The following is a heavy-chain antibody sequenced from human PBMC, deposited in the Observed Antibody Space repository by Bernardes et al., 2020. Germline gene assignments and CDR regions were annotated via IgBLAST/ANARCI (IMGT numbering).Heavy chain of an antibody. V-gene: IGHV1-18*01. Sequence: ASLKVSCKASDYTFSIYGISWVRQAPGQGLEWMGWISAYNGNTNYAQKLQGRVTMSTDTSTSTAYMELSSLRSDDTAMYYCASGDSRDAFDIWGQGTTVTVSS. J-gene: IGHJ3*02. CDR2: ISAYNGNT. D-gene: IGHD6-13*01. CDR3: ASGDSRDAFDI. CDR1: DYTFSIYG.